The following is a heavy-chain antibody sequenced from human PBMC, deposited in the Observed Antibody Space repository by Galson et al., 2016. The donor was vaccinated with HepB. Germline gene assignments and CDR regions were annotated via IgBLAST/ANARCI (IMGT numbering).Heavy chain of an antibody. Sequence: SLRLSCATSGFPFDNYAMSWFRQAPGKGLHWVGFIRSNSYGGTTDYAASVKGSFTIPRDDSKSIVYLQMNRLKTEDTAVYYCSRVVGLDYDFWSGYPDFDYWGQGALVTVSS. CDR1: GFPFDNYA. J-gene: IGHJ4*02. CDR3: SRVVGLDYDFWSGYPDFDY. CDR2: IRSNSYGGTT. V-gene: IGHV3-49*03. D-gene: IGHD3-3*01.